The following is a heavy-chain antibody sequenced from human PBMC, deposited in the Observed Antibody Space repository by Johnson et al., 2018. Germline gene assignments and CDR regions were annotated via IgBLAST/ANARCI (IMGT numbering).Heavy chain of an antibody. CDR3: VKDQDWAFDI. CDR2: VSSTNAI. V-gene: IGHV3-69-1*01. D-gene: IGHD3-9*01. Sequence: VQLVESGGGLVQPGGSLRLSCAVSTSTFNTQHYNWVRQAPGKGLEWIAYVSSTNAIFYADSVKGRFTISRDNAKTSFFLHMDSLRADDTAVYYCVKDQDWAFDIWGQGTMVTVSS. CDR1: TSTFNTQH. J-gene: IGHJ3*02.